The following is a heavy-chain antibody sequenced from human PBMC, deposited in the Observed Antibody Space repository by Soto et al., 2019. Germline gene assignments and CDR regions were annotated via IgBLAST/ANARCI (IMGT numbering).Heavy chain of an antibody. V-gene: IGHV3-21*06. CDR2: ISSSSNYI. J-gene: IGHJ6*02. CDR3: ARDPFGAYGMDV. Sequence: EVQLVESGGGLVKPGGSLRLSCAASGFTFSSYTMNWVRQAPGKGLEWVSSISSSSNYIYYADSVRGRFTISRDNAKNSVYLQMNSLRAEDTAVYSCARDPFGAYGMDVWGQGTTVTVSS. D-gene: IGHD3-16*01. CDR1: GFTFSSYT.